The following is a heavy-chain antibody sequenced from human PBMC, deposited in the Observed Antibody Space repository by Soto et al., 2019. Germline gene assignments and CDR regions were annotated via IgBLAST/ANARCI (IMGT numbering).Heavy chain of an antibody. CDR1: GFIFSSYG. J-gene: IGHJ4*02. V-gene: IGHV3-30*19. Sequence: QLQLVESGGGVVQPGRSLRLSCGASGFIFSSYGMHWVRQAPGKGLEWVATISYDGSAVFYTESVKGRFTISRADSQRRLFLKMNSLRVEDTSVYYCARPSKPFWSGSLKVYYWRQVTLVTVSS. D-gene: IGHD3-3*01. CDR2: ISYDGSAV. CDR3: ARPSKPFWSGSLKVYY.